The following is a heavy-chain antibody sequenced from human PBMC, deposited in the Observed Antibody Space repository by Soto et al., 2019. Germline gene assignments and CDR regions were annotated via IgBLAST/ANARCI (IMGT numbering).Heavy chain of an antibody. CDR1: GGSISSSSYY. CDR3: ARPSSYYYYGMDV. V-gene: IGHV4-39*01. CDR2: IYYSGST. Sequence: PSETLSLTCTVCGGSISSSSYYWGWIRQPPGKGLEWIGSIYYSGSTYYNPSLKSRVTISVDTSKNQFSLKLSSVTAADTAVYYCARPSSYYYYGMDVWGQGTTVTVSS. J-gene: IGHJ6*02.